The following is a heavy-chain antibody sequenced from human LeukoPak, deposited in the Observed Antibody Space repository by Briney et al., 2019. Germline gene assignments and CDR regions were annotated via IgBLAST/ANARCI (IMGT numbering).Heavy chain of an antibody. D-gene: IGHD3-22*01. J-gene: IGHJ4*02. CDR1: GGSISSYY. CDR2: IYYSGST. V-gene: IGHV4-59*01. CDR3: ARDRGTPYYYDSSGYFGYSDY. Sequence: KTSETLSLTCTVSGGSISSYYWSWIRQPPGKGLEWIGYIYYSGSTNYNPSLKSRVTISVDTSKNQFSLKLSSVTAADTAVYYCARDRGTPYYYDSSGYFGYSDYWGQGTLVTVSS.